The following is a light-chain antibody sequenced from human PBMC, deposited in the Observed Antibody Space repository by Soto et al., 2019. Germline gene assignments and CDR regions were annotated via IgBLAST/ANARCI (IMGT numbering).Light chain of an antibody. CDR3: SSYTSSSTHNYV. Sequence: QSALTQPASVSGSPGQSITISCTGTSSDVGGYNYVSWYQQHPGKAPKLMIYDVGNRPSGVSNRFSGSKSGNTASLTISGLQAEDEADYYCSSYTSSSTHNYVFGTGTKVTVL. V-gene: IGLV2-14*01. CDR2: DVG. CDR1: SSDVGGYNY. J-gene: IGLJ1*01.